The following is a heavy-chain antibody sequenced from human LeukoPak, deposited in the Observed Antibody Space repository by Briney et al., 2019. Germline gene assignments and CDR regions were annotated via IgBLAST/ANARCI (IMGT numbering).Heavy chain of an antibody. CDR1: GFTFSSYS. CDR3: ARMGCSSTSCYTPTFDY. CDR2: ISSSSSTI. Sequence: GGSLRLSCAASGFTFSSYSMNWVRQAPGKGLEWVSYISSSSSTIYNADSVKGRFTISRYNAKNSLYLQMNSLRAEDTAVYYCARMGCSSTSCYTPTFDYWGQGTLVTVSS. J-gene: IGHJ4*02. D-gene: IGHD2-2*02. V-gene: IGHV3-48*01.